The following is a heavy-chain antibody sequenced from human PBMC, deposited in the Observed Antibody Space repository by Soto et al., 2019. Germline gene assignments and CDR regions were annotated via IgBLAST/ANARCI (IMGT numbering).Heavy chain of an antibody. CDR2: IYHSGST. D-gene: IGHD2-2*02. CDR1: GGSISSSNW. V-gene: IGHV4-4*02. CDR3: ARVGVVVVPAATPYNWFDP. Sequence: SGTLCLTCAGSGGSISSSNWWSWVRQPPWKGLEWIGEIYHSGSTNYNPSLKSRATISVDKSKNQFSLKLSSVTAADTAVYYCARVGVVVVPAATPYNWFDPWGQGTLVTVS. J-gene: IGHJ5*02.